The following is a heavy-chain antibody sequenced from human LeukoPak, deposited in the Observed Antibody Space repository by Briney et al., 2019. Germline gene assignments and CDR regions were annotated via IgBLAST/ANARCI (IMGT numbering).Heavy chain of an antibody. D-gene: IGHD3-3*01. V-gene: IGHV1-69*02. J-gene: IGHJ4*02. Sequence: ASVKVSCKASGGTFSSYTISWVRQAPGQGLEWTGRIIPILGIANYAQKFQGRVTITADKSTSTAYMELSSLRSEDTAVYYCARGLTIFGVPFDYWGQGTLVTVSS. CDR1: GGTFSSYT. CDR2: IIPILGIA. CDR3: ARGLTIFGVPFDY.